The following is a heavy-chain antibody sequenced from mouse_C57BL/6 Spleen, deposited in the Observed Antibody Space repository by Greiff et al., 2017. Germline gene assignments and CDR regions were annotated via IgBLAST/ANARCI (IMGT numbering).Heavy chain of an antibody. V-gene: IGHV5-9-1*02. CDR1: GFTFSSYA. J-gene: IGHJ1*03. D-gene: IGHD1-1*01. CDR3: TRGGGDYYGSSYVRYFDV. CDR2: ISSGGDYT. Sequence: EVHLVESGEGLVKPGGSLKLSCAASGFTFSSYAMSWVRQTPGKRLEWVAYISSGGDYTYYADTVKGRFTISRDNARNTLYLQMSSLKSEDTAMYYCTRGGGDYYGSSYVRYFDVWGTGTTVTVSS.